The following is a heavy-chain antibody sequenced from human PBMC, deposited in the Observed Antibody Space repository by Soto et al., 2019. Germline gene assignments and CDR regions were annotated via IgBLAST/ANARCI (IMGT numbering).Heavy chain of an antibody. D-gene: IGHD6-19*01. CDR2: INHSGST. J-gene: IGHJ5*02. CDR3: ARAGEQWLVHWFDP. V-gene: IGHV4-34*01. CDR1: GGSFSGYY. Sequence: QVQLQQWGAGLLKPSETLSLTCAVYGGSFSGYYWSWIRQPPGKGLEWIGEINHSGSTNYNPSLKRRLTISVDTSKNQFSLKLSSVPAADTAVYYCARAGEQWLVHWFDPWGQGTLVTVSS.